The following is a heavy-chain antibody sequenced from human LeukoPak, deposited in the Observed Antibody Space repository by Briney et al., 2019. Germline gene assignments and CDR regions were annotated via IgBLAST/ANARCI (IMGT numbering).Heavy chain of an antibody. Sequence: SETLSLTCTVSGGSISSYYWSWIRQPPGKGLEWIGYIYYSGSTNYNPSLKSRVTISVDTSKNQFSLKLSSVTAADTAVYYCARRSQLPLSWFDPWGQGTLVTVTS. V-gene: IGHV4-59*01. CDR3: ARRSQLPLSWFDP. D-gene: IGHD2-2*01. CDR1: GGSISSYY. J-gene: IGHJ5*02. CDR2: IYYSGST.